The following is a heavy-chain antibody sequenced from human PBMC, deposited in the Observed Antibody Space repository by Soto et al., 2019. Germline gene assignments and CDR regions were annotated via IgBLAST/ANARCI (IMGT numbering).Heavy chain of an antibody. V-gene: IGHV1-69*01. CDR2: SPPIFGTS. J-gene: IGHJ6*02. CDR1: GGTFSTYS. CDR3: ARGGRYSKSSYYSGMDV. D-gene: IGHD2-21*01. Sequence: QVQLVQSGAEVKKPGSSVKVSCKASGGTFSTYSISWVRQAPGQGLEWMGGSPPIFGTSKYAQNFQGRVTITADESTSTAYMELSSLRSDDTAVYYCARGGRYSKSSYYSGMDVWGQGTTVTVSS.